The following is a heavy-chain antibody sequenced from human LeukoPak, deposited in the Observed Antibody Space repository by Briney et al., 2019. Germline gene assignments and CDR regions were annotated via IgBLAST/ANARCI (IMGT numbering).Heavy chain of an antibody. Sequence: GGSLRLSCSASGFSRSSYWMSWVRQAPGKGLEWVAHINEDGSEKYYVDSVKGRFFISRDNAAKSLSLQMNRLRDADTAVYYCARVSVGAPAFDYWGQGNQVTVSS. CDR2: INEDGSEK. D-gene: IGHD1-26*01. CDR1: GFSRSSYW. J-gene: IGHJ4*02. V-gene: IGHV3-7*01. CDR3: ARVSVGAPAFDY.